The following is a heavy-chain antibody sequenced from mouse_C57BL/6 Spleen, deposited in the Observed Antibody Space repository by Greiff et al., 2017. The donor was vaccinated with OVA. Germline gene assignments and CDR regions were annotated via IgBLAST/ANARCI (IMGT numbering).Heavy chain of an antibody. D-gene: IGHD1-1*01. J-gene: IGHJ2*01. Sequence: VKLMESGAELVKPGASVKISCKASGYAFSSYWMNWVKQRPGKGLEWIGQIYPGDGDTNYNGKFKGKATLTADKSSSTAYMQLSSLTSEDSAVFFCAREILRNYFDYWGQGTTLTVSS. CDR1: GYAFSSYW. V-gene: IGHV1-80*01. CDR2: IYPGDGDT. CDR3: AREILRNYFDY.